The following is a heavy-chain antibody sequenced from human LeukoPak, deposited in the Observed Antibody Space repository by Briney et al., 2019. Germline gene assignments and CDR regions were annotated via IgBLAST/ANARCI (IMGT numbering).Heavy chain of an antibody. J-gene: IGHJ4*02. Sequence: GGSLRLSCAASGFTFSSYGMHWVRQAPGKGLGWMAVMWYDGSNKYYADSVKGRFTISRDNSKNTLYLQMNSLRAEDTAVYYCARGTWGFDYWGQGTLVTVSS. CDR1: GFTFSSYG. CDR2: MWYDGSNK. V-gene: IGHV3-33*01. D-gene: IGHD7-27*01. CDR3: ARGTWGFDY.